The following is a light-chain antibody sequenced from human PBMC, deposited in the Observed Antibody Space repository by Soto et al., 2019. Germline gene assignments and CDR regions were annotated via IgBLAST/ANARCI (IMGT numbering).Light chain of an antibody. CDR3: AAWDDSLNGFYV. CDR1: SSNVGADYD. Sequence: QSVLTQPPSVSGAPGQRVTISCTGSSSNVGADYDVHWYQQYPGTAPKLLIFVNNNRPSGVPDRFSGSKSGTSASLAISGLQSEDEADYYCAAWDDSLNGFYVFGTGTKVTVL. V-gene: IGLV1-40*01. CDR2: VNN. J-gene: IGLJ1*01.